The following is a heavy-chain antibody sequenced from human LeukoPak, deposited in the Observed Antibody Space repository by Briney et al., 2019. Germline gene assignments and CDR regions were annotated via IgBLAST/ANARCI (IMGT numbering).Heavy chain of an antibody. D-gene: IGHD3-10*01. V-gene: IGHV4-4*02. Sequence: SGTLSLTCAVSGGSISSSNWWSWVRQPPGKGLEWIGEIYHSGSTNYNPSLKSRVTISVDTSKNQFSLKLSSVTAADTAVYYCARLRVRGVMRRYYFDYWGQGTLVTVSS. CDR1: GGSISSSNW. CDR2: IYHSGST. CDR3: ARLRVRGVMRRYYFDY. J-gene: IGHJ4*02.